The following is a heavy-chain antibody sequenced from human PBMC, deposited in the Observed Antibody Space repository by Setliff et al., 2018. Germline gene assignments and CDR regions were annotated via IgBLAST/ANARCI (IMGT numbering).Heavy chain of an antibody. J-gene: IGHJ6*03. CDR3: ARGSRFGTIKFRGDYYMDV. V-gene: IGHV7-4-1*02. CDR1: GYTFTNYA. D-gene: IGHD3-10*01. CDR2: INTNTGNP. Sequence: GASVKVSCKASGYTFTNYAMTWMRQAPGQGLEYMGWINTNTGNPIYAQGFTGRFVFSLDTSVSTAYLQISSLKSEDTAVYYCARGSRFGTIKFRGDYYMDVWGKGTTVTVSS.